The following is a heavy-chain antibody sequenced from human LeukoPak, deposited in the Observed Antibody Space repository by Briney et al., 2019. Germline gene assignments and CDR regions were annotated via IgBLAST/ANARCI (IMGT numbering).Heavy chain of an antibody. Sequence: GGSLRLSCAASGFTFSSYWMSWVRQAPGKGLEWVANIKQDGSEKYYVDSVKGRFTISRDNANNSLYLQMNSLRAEDTAVYYCARISVWGTGQLVIYYGMDVWGQGTTVTVSS. J-gene: IGHJ6*02. D-gene: IGHD6-13*01. CDR3: ARISVWGTGQLVIYYGMDV. CDR2: IKQDGSEK. CDR1: GFTFSSYW. V-gene: IGHV3-7*01.